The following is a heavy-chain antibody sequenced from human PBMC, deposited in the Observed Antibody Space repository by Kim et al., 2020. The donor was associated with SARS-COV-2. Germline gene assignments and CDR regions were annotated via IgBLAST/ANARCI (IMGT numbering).Heavy chain of an antibody. J-gene: IGHJ4*02. CDR3: AGATSWNFDY. V-gene: IGHV1-8*01. Sequence: NTGCARKFQDRVTIPRNTSISTAYMELSSLRSEDTAVYYCAGATSWNFDYWGQGTLVTVSS. D-gene: IGHD2-2*01. CDR2: NT.